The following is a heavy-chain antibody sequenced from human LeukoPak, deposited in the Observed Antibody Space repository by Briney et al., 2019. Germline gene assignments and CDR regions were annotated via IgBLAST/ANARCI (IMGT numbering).Heavy chain of an antibody. CDR3: ARLPSPTVVPAANGYYFDY. Sequence: PSETLSLTCTVSGGSISSSSYYWGWIRQPPGKGLEWIGSIYYSGSTYYNPSLKSRVTISVDTSKNQFSLKLSSVTAADTAVYYCARLPSPTVVPAANGYYFDYWGQGTLVTVSS. CDR2: IYYSGST. CDR1: GGSISSSSYY. J-gene: IGHJ4*02. V-gene: IGHV4-39*01. D-gene: IGHD2-2*01.